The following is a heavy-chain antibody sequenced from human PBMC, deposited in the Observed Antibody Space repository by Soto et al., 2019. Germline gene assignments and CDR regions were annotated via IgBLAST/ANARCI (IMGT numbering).Heavy chain of an antibody. Sequence: SVKVSCKASGGTFSSYAISWVRQAPGQGLEWMGGIIPIFGTANYAQKFQGRVTITADESTTTAYMELSSLRSEDTAVYYCARDLKRYYDSSGYGYYYYGMDVWGQGTTVTVSS. CDR3: ARDLKRYYDSSGYGYYYYGMDV. CDR2: IIPIFGTA. D-gene: IGHD3-22*01. J-gene: IGHJ6*02. CDR1: GGTFSSYA. V-gene: IGHV1-69*13.